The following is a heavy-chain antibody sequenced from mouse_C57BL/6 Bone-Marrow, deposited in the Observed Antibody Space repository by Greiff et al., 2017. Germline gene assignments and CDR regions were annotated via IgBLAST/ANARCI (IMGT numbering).Heavy chain of an antibody. Sequence: QVQLQQPGAELVKPGASVKLSCKASGYTFTSYWMHWVKQRPGQGLEWIGMIHPNSGSTNYNEKFTSKATLTVDKSSSTAYMQLSSLTSEDSAVYYCARDYGSSYYAYWGQGTLVTVSA. CDR3: ARDYGSSYYAY. J-gene: IGHJ3*01. CDR1: GYTFTSYW. D-gene: IGHD1-1*01. CDR2: IHPNSGST. V-gene: IGHV1-64*01.